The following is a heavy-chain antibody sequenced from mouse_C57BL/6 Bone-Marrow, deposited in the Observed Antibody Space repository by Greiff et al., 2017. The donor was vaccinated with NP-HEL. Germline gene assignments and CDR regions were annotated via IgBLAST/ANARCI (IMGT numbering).Heavy chain of an antibody. CDR1: GYTFTSYW. V-gene: IGHV1-69*01. CDR2: IDPSDSYT. CDR3: ARWGYYYGSSP. J-gene: IGHJ3*01. Sequence: VQLQQPGAELVMPGASVKLSCKASGYTFTSYWMHWVKQRPGQGLEWIGEIDPSDSYTNYNQKFKGKSTLTVDKSSSTAYMQLSGLTSEDSAVYYCARWGYYYGSSPWGQGTLVTVSA. D-gene: IGHD1-1*01.